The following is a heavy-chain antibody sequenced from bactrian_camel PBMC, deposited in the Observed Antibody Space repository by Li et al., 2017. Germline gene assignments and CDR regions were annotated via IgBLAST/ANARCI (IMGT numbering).Heavy chain of an antibody. CDR2: LYANGGT. CDR3: ALDRPAQNWCEYYSLPDFGY. V-gene: IGHV3S9*01. Sequence: VQLVESGGGLVQPGGSLRLSCAASGYTAKTCSWNWYRQFQGKGRELVSSLYANGGTYYHDSVKGRFTFAQANVENTNAVTLEMNSLKPEDTAMYYCALDRPAQNWCEYYSLPDFGYSGQGTQVTV. CDR1: GYTAKTCS. J-gene: IGHJ6*01. D-gene: IGHD7*01.